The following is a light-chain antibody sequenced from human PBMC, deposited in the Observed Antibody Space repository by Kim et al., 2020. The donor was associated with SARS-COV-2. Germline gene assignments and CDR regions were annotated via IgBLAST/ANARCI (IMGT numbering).Light chain of an antibody. CDR3: QQYNTYWT. CDR1: QSISGW. V-gene: IGKV1-5*03. J-gene: IGKJ1*01. CDR2: KAS. Sequence: SASVGDRVTITCRASQSISGWLAWYQQKPGKAPKLLIYKASTLESGIPSRFSGSGSGTEFTLTISSLQPDDFATYFCQQYNTYWTFGQGTKVDIK.